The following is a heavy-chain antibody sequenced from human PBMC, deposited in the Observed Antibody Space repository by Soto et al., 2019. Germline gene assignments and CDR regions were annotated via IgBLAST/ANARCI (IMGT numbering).Heavy chain of an antibody. CDR2: ISSSSTI. J-gene: IGHJ4*02. V-gene: IGHV3-48*02. CDR1: GFTFSSYS. CDR3: ARGEGRN. Sequence: EVQLVESGGGLVQPGGSLRLSCAASGFTFSSYSMNWVRQAPGKGLEWVSYISSSSTIYYADSVKGRFTISRDNAKNSLYLQMNSLRDEDTAVYYCARGEGRNWGQGTLVTVSS.